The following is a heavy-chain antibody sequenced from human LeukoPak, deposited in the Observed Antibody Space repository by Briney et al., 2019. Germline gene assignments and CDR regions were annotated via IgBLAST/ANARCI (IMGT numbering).Heavy chain of an antibody. Sequence: YMSSSGSTIYYADSVKGRFTISRDNAKNSLYLQMNSLRAEDTAMYYCASVGTYYYDSSGYPLFDYWGQGTLVTVSS. CDR3: ASVGTYYYDSSGYPLFDY. D-gene: IGHD3-22*01. J-gene: IGHJ4*02. CDR2: MSSSGSTI. V-gene: IGHV3-11*01.